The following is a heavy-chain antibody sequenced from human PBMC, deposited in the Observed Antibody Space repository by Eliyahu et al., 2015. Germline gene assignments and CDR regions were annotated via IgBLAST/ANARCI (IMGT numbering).Heavy chain of an antibody. Sequence: QITLKESGPTLVKPTQTLTLTCTFSGFSLSTSGVGVGWIRQPPGKALEWLALIYWDDDKRYSPSLKSRLTITKDTSKNQVVLTMTNMDPVDTATYYCAHRSRRLRFLEWYFDYWGQGTLVTVSS. J-gene: IGHJ4*02. CDR1: GFSLSTSGVG. V-gene: IGHV2-5*02. D-gene: IGHD3-3*01. CDR2: IYWDDDK. CDR3: AHRSRRLRFLEWYFDY.